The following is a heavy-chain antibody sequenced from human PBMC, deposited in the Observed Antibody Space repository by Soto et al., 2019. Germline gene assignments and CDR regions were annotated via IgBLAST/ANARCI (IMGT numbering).Heavy chain of an antibody. V-gene: IGHV6-1*01. Sequence: QVQLQQSGPGLVKPSQTLSLICAISGDSVSSATATWSWIRQSPSRGLAWLGRTYYRSKWYNDYALSVKSRMAITADTSKNQVSLQLNSVTPEDTAVYVCGRESSGFHWYFDLWGRGTLGTVSS. CDR2: TYYRSKWYN. CDR3: GRESSGFHWYFDL. J-gene: IGHJ2*01. D-gene: IGHD6-19*01. CDR1: GDSVSSATAT.